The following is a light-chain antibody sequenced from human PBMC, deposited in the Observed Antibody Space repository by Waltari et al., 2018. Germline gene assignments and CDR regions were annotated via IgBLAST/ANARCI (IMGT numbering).Light chain of an antibody. Sequence: QSVLTQPPSASGTPGQRVTSSGSGSSSNIGSNYVSWYQQLPGTAPKLLIYRNNQRPSGVPDRFSGSKSGTSASLAISGLRSEDEADYYCAAWDDSLSGPVFGGGTKLTVL. V-gene: IGLV1-47*01. J-gene: IGLJ2*01. CDR1: SSNIGSNY. CDR3: AAWDDSLSGPV. CDR2: RNN.